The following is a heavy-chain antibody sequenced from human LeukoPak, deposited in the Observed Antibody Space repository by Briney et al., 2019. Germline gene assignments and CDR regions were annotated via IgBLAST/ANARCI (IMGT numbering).Heavy chain of an antibody. Sequence: SETLSLTCTVSGGSISSYYWSWIRQPAGKGLEWIGRIYTSGSTNYNPSLKSRVTLSVDMSKNQFSLRLSSVTAADTAVYYCAGASSSWTSSYFDYWGQGTLVTVSS. V-gene: IGHV4-4*07. CDR3: AGASSSWTSSYFDY. CDR1: GGSISSYY. J-gene: IGHJ4*02. CDR2: IYTSGST. D-gene: IGHD6-13*01.